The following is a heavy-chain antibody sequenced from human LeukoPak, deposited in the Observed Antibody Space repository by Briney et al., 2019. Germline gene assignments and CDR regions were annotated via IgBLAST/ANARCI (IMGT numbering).Heavy chain of an antibody. D-gene: IGHD4-17*01. CDR2: IYPGESIYASENT. CDR1: GVSISAYY. Sequence: SETLSLTCAVSGVSISAYYWSWIRQPAGKGLEWIGRIYPGESIYASENTNYNPSLKSRVSMSGDTSKNQVSLKLRSVTAADTAVYYCARDPTTVTTIFDSWGQGTLVTVSS. CDR3: ARDPTTVTTIFDS. V-gene: IGHV4-4*07. J-gene: IGHJ4*02.